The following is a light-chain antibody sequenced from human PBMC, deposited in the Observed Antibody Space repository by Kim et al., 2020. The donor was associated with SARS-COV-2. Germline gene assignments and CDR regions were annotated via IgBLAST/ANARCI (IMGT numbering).Light chain of an antibody. CDR3: QQRSNLIT. CDR2: DAS. Sequence: SLCPGERATLSGRASQSVSSYLAWYQQKPGQAPRLLIYDASNRATGIPARFSGSGSGTDFTLTISSLEPEDFAVYYCQQRSNLITFGQGTRLEIK. J-gene: IGKJ5*01. V-gene: IGKV3-11*01. CDR1: QSVSSY.